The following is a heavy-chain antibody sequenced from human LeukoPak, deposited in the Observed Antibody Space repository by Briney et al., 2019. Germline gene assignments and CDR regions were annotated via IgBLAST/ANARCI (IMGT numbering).Heavy chain of an antibody. CDR2: IYYSGST. CDR3: ARSHIFDFWSGYTYYYYYYMDV. CDR1: GGSSSSGDYY. D-gene: IGHD3-3*01. V-gene: IGHV4-30-4*08. J-gene: IGHJ6*03. Sequence: SQTLSLTCTVSGGSSSSGDYYWSWIRQPPGKGLERIGYIYYSGSTYYNPSLKSRVTISVDTSKNQFSLKLSSVTAADTAVYYCARSHIFDFWSGYTYYYYYYMDVWGKGATVTVSS.